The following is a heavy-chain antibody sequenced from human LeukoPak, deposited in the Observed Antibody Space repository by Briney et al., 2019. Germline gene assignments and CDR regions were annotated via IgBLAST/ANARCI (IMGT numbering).Heavy chain of an antibody. CDR2: INPNSGGT. V-gene: IGHV1-2*02. J-gene: IGHJ4*02. D-gene: IGHD3-16*01. Sequence: ASVKVSCNASGYTFTSYGISWVRQAPGQGLEWMGWINPNSGGTNSAQNFQGRVTMTRDTSISTAYMELSSLRSDDTAVYYCARSLPLMVGDSQDNFNYWGQGTLVTVSS. CDR3: ARSLPLMVGDSQDNFNY. CDR1: GYTFTSYG.